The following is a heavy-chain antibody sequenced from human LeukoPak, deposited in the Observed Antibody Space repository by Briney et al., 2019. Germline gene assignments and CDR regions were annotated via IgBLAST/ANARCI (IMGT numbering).Heavy chain of an antibody. J-gene: IGHJ4*02. CDR3: AKDNGYSAYEYYFDY. CDR2: IRYDGSSK. Sequence: GGSLRLSCAASGFTFNTYGMYWVRQAPGKGLEWVAFIRYDGSSKYYADSVKGQFTISRGNSKNTLYLQMNSLRAEDTAVYYCAKDNGYSAYEYYFDYWGQGNLVTVSS. D-gene: IGHD5-12*01. V-gene: IGHV3-30*02. CDR1: GFTFNTYG.